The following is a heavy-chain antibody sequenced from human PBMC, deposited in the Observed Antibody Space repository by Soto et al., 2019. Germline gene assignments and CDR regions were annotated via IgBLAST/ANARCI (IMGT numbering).Heavy chain of an antibody. CDR1: GYRFTNYW. Sequence: PGESLKISCEGSGYRFTNYWIGWVRQMPGKGLEWMGIIYPGDSETRYSPSFEGRVTISVDTSINTAYVQWSSLQASDTAIYYCARLPVAGTLVWFDPWGQGTLVTVSS. CDR2: IYPGDSET. D-gene: IGHD6-19*01. V-gene: IGHV5-51*01. CDR3: ARLPVAGTLVWFDP. J-gene: IGHJ5*02.